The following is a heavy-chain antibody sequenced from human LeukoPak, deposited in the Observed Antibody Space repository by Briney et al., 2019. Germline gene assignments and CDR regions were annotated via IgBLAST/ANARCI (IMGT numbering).Heavy chain of an antibody. Sequence: PSEPLSLTCTFSCGSISSCDYYWSWIRQPPGKGLEWIGYIDYSGSSYYYPSLQSRCTISVATSKYQFSLKLCSGSVADTAVYYCARPGRKWEPNDAFDIWGQGTMVTVSS. CDR2: IDYSGSS. J-gene: IGHJ3*02. V-gene: IGHV4-30-4*08. D-gene: IGHD1-26*01. CDR1: CGSISSCDYY. CDR3: ARPGRKWEPNDAFDI.